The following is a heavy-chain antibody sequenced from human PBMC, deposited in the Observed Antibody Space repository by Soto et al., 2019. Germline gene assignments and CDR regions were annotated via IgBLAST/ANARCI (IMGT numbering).Heavy chain of an antibody. CDR2: IYGGGTT. CDR3: VQTTGWPGFDF. V-gene: IGHV3-53*01. CDR1: GFAVSSKY. D-gene: IGHD6-19*01. Sequence: EVQLVESGGGLIQPGGSLRLSCAASGFAVSSKYMTWVRQAPGKGLEWVSVIYGGGTTYYADSVKGRFTISRDTSKNTLYLQMNSLRAEDTAVYYCVQTTGWPGFDFWAREPWSPSPQ. J-gene: IGHJ4*02.